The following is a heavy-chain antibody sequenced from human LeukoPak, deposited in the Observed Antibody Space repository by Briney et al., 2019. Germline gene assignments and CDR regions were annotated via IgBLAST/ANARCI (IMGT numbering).Heavy chain of an antibody. CDR3: GVSSSSSKGSFDY. CDR2: INHSGST. CDR1: GGSFSGYY. Sequence: SETLSLTCVVYGGSFSGYYWSWLRQPPGKGLDWIGEINHSGSTNYNPSLKSRVTISVDTSKNQFSLKLSSVTAADTAVYYCGVSSSSSKGSFDYWGQGTLVTVSS. V-gene: IGHV4-34*01. D-gene: IGHD2-2*01. J-gene: IGHJ4*02.